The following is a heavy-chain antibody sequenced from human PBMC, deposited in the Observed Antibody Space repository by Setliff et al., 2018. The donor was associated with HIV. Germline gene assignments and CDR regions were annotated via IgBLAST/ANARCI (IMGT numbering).Heavy chain of an antibody. CDR3: VRGVQSPPHYSYYYMDV. D-gene: IGHD3-3*01. J-gene: IGHJ6*03. Sequence: SVKVSCKASRSTFNSHTINWVRQAPGQGLDWMGRIIPILGVANYAQRFQGKATITADKSTSTAYMELTSLRFDDTAMYYCVRGVQSPPHYSYYYMDVWGEGTMVTV. CDR1: RSTFNSHT. V-gene: IGHV1-69*02. CDR2: IIPILGVA.